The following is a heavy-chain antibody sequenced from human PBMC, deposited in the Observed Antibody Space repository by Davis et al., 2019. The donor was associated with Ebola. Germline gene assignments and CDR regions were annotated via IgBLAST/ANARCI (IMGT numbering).Heavy chain of an antibody. CDR3: ARSWGVVVVPAAIPAWFDP. Sequence: ASVNVSCKASGYTFTSPGISWVRQAPGQGLEWMGWISAYNGNTNYAQKLQGRVTMTTDTSTSTAYMELRSLRSDDTAVYYCARSWGVVVVPAAIPAWFDPWGQGTLVTVSS. V-gene: IGHV1-18*01. CDR1: GYTFTSPG. CDR2: ISAYNGNT. J-gene: IGHJ5*02. D-gene: IGHD2-2*02.